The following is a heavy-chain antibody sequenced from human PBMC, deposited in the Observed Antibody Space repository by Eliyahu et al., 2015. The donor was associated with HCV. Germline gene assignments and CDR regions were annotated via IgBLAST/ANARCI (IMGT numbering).Heavy chain of an antibody. J-gene: IGHJ6*03. D-gene: IGHD3-16*02. V-gene: IGHV1-8*01. CDR3: ARAGLPAANRRKGIYYYYYLDV. CDR1: GYSFTSLD. CDR2: MNPPSCHA. Sequence: QVQLVQSGAEEARPGASVMVSCKASGYSFTSLDINWVRQAAGQGPXWLGWMNPPSCHAAYAQRFQGRVTMTRDXSINTAYLEVSSLRPEDTAVYFCARAGLPAANRRKGIYYYYYLDVWGEGTPVTVSS.